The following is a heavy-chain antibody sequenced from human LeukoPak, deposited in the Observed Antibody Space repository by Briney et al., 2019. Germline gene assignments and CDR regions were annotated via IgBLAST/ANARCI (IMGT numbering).Heavy chain of an antibody. V-gene: IGHV1-2*02. CDR3: ARDLAAPVYGSGSYYNPRGYYYGMDV. Sequence: GASVKVSCKASGYTFTGYYMHWVRQAPGQGLEWMGWINPNSGGTNYAQKFQGRVTMTRDTSISTAYMELSRLRSDDTAVYYCARDLAAPVYGSGSYYNPRGYYYGMDVWGQGTTVTVSS. D-gene: IGHD3-10*01. CDR1: GYTFTGYY. CDR2: INPNSGGT. J-gene: IGHJ6*02.